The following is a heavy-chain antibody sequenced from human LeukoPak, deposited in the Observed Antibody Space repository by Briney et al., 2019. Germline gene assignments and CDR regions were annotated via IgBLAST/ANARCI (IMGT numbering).Heavy chain of an antibody. CDR1: GFTFSSYG. CDR3: AKGPMVRGVIGPSWFDP. V-gene: IGHV3-30*02. J-gene: IGHJ5*02. CDR2: IRYDGSNK. Sequence: GGCLRLSCAASGFTFSSYGMHWVRQAPGKGLEWVAFIRYDGSNKYYADSVKGRFTISRDNSKNTLYLQMNSLRAEDTAVYYCAKGPMVRGVIGPSWFDPWGQGTLVTVSS. D-gene: IGHD3-10*01.